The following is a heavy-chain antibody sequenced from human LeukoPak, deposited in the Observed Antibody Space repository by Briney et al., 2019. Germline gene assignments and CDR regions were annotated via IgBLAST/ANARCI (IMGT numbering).Heavy chain of an antibody. CDR3: ATTVISGSDGMDV. CDR2: IYTGGST. V-gene: IGHV3-53*01. Sequence: PGGSLRLSCAASGFIVSNKYMAWVRQTPGKGLEWVSVIYTGGSTYYADSVKGRFTISRENPKNTVHLQMNRLRVEDAAVYYCATTVISGSDGMDVWGQGTTVTVSS. D-gene: IGHD4-11*01. CDR1: GFIVSNKY. J-gene: IGHJ6*02.